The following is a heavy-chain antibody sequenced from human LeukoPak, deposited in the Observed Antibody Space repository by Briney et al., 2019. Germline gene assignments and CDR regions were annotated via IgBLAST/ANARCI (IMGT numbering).Heavy chain of an antibody. V-gene: IGHV4-59*01. Sequence: SETLSLTCTVSGRSISDYYWTWLRQPPGKRLEWVGHIYYSGNTIYNPSLKSRVTISVDTSKNQFSLKLSSLTAADTAVYYCARGGGLGAYYYYMDFWGKGTTVTVSS. D-gene: IGHD1-26*01. CDR1: GRSISDYY. CDR3: ARGGGLGAYYYYMDF. J-gene: IGHJ6*03. CDR2: IYYSGNT.